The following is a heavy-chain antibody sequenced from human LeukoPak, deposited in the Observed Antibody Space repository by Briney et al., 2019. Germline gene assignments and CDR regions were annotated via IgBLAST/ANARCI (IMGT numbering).Heavy chain of an antibody. D-gene: IGHD3-22*01. CDR2: IYYSGST. V-gene: IGHV4-59*01. Sequence: YPSETLSLTCTVSDGSMSSYYWSWIRQPPGKGLEWIGYIYYSGSTNYNPSLKSRVTISVDRSKNQFSLKLSSVTAADTAVYYCAKGLPYESRAYYDRLFDEWGQGTLVTVSS. J-gene: IGHJ4*02. CDR1: DGSMSSYY. CDR3: AKGLPYESRAYYDRLFDE.